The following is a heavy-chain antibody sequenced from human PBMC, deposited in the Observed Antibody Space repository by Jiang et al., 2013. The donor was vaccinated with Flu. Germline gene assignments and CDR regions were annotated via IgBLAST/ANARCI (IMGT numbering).Heavy chain of an antibody. J-gene: IGHJ4*02. CDR2: GST. Sequence: GSTNYNPSLESRVIISLDKSKNEFSLKLNSVTAADTAVYYCASRNYYDSTGYYNYWGQGTLVTVSS. V-gene: IGHV4-4*02. D-gene: IGHD3-22*01. CDR3: ASRNYYDSTGYYNY.